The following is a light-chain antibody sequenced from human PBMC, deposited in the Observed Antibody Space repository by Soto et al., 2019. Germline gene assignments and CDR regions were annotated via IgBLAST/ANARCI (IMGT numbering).Light chain of an antibody. V-gene: IGKV3-15*01. CDR1: HSVSSN. CDR2: GAS. CDR3: QQYNDWPPYT. J-gene: IGKJ2*01. Sequence: EIVMTQSPVTLSVSPGERATLSCRASHSVSSNLAWYQQRPGQAHRLVIYGASTRATGIPARFSGSGSGIEFTLTISSLQSEDFAVYYCQQYNDWPPYTFGQGTKLEIK.